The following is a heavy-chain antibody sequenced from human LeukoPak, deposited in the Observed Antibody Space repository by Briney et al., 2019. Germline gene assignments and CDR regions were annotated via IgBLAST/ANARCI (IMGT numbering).Heavy chain of an antibody. V-gene: IGHV4-39*01. CDR3: ARHEYSGSYYGLSWFDP. Sequence: SETLSLTCTVSGGSISSSGYYWGWIRQPPGKGLEGIASIYYSGSTYYNPSLKSRLTISVDTSKNQLSLQLRSLTAADTAVYYCARHEYSGSYYGLSWFDPWGQGTLVTVSS. D-gene: IGHD1-26*01. J-gene: IGHJ5*02. CDR1: GGSISSSGYY. CDR2: IYYSGST.